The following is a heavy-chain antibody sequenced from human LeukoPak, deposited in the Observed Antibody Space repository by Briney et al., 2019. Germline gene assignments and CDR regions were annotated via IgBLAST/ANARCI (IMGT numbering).Heavy chain of an antibody. CDR2: IIPIFGTA. Sequence: SVKVSCKASGGTFSSYAISWVRQAPGQGLEWMGGIIPIFGTANYAQKFQGRVTITADESTSTAYMELSSLRSEDTAAYYCARVGGRSGWYFDYWGQGTLVTVSS. J-gene: IGHJ4*02. CDR3: ARVGGRSGWYFDY. D-gene: IGHD6-19*01. V-gene: IGHV1-69*13. CDR1: GGTFSSYA.